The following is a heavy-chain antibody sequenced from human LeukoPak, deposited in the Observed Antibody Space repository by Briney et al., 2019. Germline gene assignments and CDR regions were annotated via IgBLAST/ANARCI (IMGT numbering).Heavy chain of an antibody. Sequence: GGSLRLSCAASEFTVSNNDIKWVRQSPGKGLEWVSLIYADGSTHYTDSVKGRFSISRDNPKNTVYLQMNSLRGEDTAVYYCARRSVPGRPGYWGQGTLVTVSS. CDR3: ARRSVPGRPGY. D-gene: IGHD6-6*01. V-gene: IGHV3-66*04. CDR2: IYADGST. J-gene: IGHJ4*02. CDR1: EFTVSNND.